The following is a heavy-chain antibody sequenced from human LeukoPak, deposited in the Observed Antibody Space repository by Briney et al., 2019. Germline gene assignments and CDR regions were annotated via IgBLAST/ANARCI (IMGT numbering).Heavy chain of an antibody. D-gene: IGHD2-15*01. Sequence: SETLSLTCTVSGGSISSYYWSWIRQPPGKGLEWIGHIYYSGSTNYNPSLKSRVTISVDTSKNQFSLKLSSVTAADTAVYYCARGGLVVAARAFDYWGQGTLVTVSS. CDR3: ARGGLVVAARAFDY. V-gene: IGHV4-59*01. CDR2: IYYSGST. J-gene: IGHJ4*02. CDR1: GGSISSYY.